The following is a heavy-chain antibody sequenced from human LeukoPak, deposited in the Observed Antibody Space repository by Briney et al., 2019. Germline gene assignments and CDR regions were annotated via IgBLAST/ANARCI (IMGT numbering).Heavy chain of an antibody. V-gene: IGHV4-61*01. Sequence: MPSETLSLTCTVSGGSVTSGRNHWNWIRQPPGKGLEWIGYISYSGSTNYNPSLKSRVTISIDTSKNQFSLKLSSVTAADTAVYYCARDSGDFDYWGQGTLVTVSS. J-gene: IGHJ4*02. CDR1: GGSVTSGRNH. CDR2: ISYSGST. CDR3: ARDSGDFDY.